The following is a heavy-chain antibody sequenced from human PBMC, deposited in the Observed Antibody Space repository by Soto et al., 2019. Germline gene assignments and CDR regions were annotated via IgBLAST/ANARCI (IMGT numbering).Heavy chain of an antibody. CDR2: IYYSGST. D-gene: IGHD3-22*01. CDR3: ARVSYFYDSRGYYDEYYYYGMDV. CDR1: GGSISSYY. J-gene: IGHJ6*02. Sequence: QVQLQESGPGLVKPSETLSLTCTVSGGSISSYYWSWIRQPPGKGLEWIGYIYYSGSTNYNPSHKSRVTISVDTSKNQFSLKLSSVTAADTAVYYCARVSYFYDSRGYYDEYYYYGMDVWGQGTTVTVSS. V-gene: IGHV4-59*01.